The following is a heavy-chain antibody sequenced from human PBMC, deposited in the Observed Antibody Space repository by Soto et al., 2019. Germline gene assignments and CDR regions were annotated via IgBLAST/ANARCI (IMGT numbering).Heavy chain of an antibody. J-gene: IGHJ4*02. CDR3: GKDKHQLPLGGDYFDY. Sequence: GGSLRLSCAASGFTFDDYAMHWVRQAPGKGLEWVSGISWNSGSIGYADSVKGRFTISRDNAKNSLYLQMNSLRAEDTALYYCGKDKHQLPLGGDYFDYWGQGTLVTVSS. CDR1: GFTFDDYA. V-gene: IGHV3-9*01. CDR2: ISWNSGSI. D-gene: IGHD2-2*01.